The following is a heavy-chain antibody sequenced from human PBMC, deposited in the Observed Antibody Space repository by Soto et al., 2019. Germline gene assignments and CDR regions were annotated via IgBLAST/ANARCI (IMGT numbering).Heavy chain of an antibody. CDR3: ARASTVTTRGSRNNWFDP. CDR1: GGSISSFY. J-gene: IGHJ5*02. V-gene: IGHV4-59*08. CDR2: IYYSGST. D-gene: IGHD4-17*01. Sequence: SETLSLTCTVSGGSISSFYWSWIRKRPGKGLEWIGYIYYSGSTNYNPSLKSRVTISVDTSKNQFSLKLSSVTAADTAVYYCARASTVTTRGSRNNWFDPWGQGTLVTVSS.